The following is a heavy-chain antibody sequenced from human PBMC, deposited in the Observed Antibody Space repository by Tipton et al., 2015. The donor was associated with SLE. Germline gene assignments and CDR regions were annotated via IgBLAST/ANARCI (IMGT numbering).Heavy chain of an antibody. CDR1: GGPISSGGYY. CDR3: ARMFADGGYYFDY. CDR2: IYYSGST. V-gene: IGHV4-31*03. J-gene: IGHJ4*02. D-gene: IGHD3-10*02. Sequence: LRLSCTVSGGPISSGGYYWSWIRQHPGKGLEWIGYIYYSGSTYYNPSLKSRVTISVDTSKNQFSLKLSSVTATDTAVYYCARMFADGGYYFDYWGQGTLVTVSS.